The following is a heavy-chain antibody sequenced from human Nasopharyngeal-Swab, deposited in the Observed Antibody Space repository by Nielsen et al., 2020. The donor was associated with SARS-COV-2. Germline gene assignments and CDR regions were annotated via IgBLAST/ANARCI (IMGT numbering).Heavy chain of an antibody. D-gene: IGHD3-10*01. J-gene: IGHJ4*02. CDR3: ARDSGYFDY. Sequence: GESLKISCAASGFTFSSYGMHWVRQAPGKGLEWVAVISYDGSHKYYADSVKGRFTISRDNSKNSLYLQMNSLRAEDTAVYYCARDSGYFDYWGQGTLVTV. V-gene: IGHV3-30*03. CDR1: GFTFSSYG. CDR2: ISYDGSHK.